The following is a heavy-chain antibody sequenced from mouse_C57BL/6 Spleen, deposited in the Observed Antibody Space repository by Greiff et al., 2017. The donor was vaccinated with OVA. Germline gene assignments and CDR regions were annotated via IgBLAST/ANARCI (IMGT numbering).Heavy chain of an antibody. Sequence: EVKVVESGGGLVKPGGSLKLSCAASGFTFSSYAMSWVRQTPEKRLEWVATISDGGSYTYYPDNVKGRFTISRDNAKNNLYLQMSHLKSEDTAMYYCARDRTGTGTWFAYWGQGTLVTVSA. D-gene: IGHD4-1*01. CDR2: ISDGGSYT. CDR1: GFTFSSYA. CDR3: ARDRTGTGTWFAY. V-gene: IGHV5-4*01. J-gene: IGHJ3*01.